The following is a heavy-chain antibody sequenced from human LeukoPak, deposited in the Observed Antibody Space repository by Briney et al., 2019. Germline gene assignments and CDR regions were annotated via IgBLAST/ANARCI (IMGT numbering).Heavy chain of an antibody. J-gene: IGHJ4*02. V-gene: IGHV4-39*07. D-gene: IGHD4-17*01. Sequence: SETLSLTCTVSGGSISSSSYYWGWIRQPPGRGLEWIGSIYYSGSTYYNPSLKSRVTISVDTSKNQFSLKLSSVTAADTAVYYCARGGYGDSVFDYWGRGTLVTVSS. CDR3: ARGGYGDSVFDY. CDR1: GGSISSSSYY. CDR2: IYYSGST.